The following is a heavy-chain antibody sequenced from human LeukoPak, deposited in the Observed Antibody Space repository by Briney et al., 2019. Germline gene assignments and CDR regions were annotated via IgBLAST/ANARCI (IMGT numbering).Heavy chain of an antibody. J-gene: IGHJ4*02. CDR1: GFTFTTYW. Sequence: PGESLRLFCAASGFTFTTYWMSWIRQLPGKGLEWVANTNQDGTEKYYVDSVKGRFTISRDNAKNSLDLQMNSLRVEDTGIYYCVKVAKYYYGSETYYFFEHWGQGTPVTASS. CDR3: VKVAKYYYGSETYYFFEH. V-gene: IGHV3-7*01. CDR2: TNQDGTEK. D-gene: IGHD3-10*01.